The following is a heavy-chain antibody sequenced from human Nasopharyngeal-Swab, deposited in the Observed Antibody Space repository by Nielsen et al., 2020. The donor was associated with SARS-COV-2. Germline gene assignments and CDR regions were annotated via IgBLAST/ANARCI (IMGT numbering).Heavy chain of an antibody. J-gene: IGHJ4*02. CDR3: TTDPLGYCTNGVCYTTDY. V-gene: IGHV3-15*01. D-gene: IGHD2-8*01. Sequence: GGSLRLSCAASRFTFSNAWMSWVRQAPGKGLEWVGRIKSKTDGGTTDYAAPVKGRFTISRDDSKNTLYLQMNSLKTEDTAVYYCTTDPLGYCTNGVCYTTDYWGQGTLVTVSS. CDR1: RFTFSNAW. CDR2: IKSKTDGGTT.